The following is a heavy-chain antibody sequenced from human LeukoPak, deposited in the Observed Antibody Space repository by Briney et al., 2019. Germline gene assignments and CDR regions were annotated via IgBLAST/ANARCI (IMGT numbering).Heavy chain of an antibody. V-gene: IGHV4-34*01. CDR2: INHSGST. CDR3: ASRPYYYDSSGYYPNDY. D-gene: IGHD3-22*01. Sequence: SETLSLTCAVYGGSFSGYYWSWIRQPPGKGLEWIGEINHSGSTNYNPSLKSRVTISVDTSKNQFSLKLSSVTAADTAVYYCASRPYYYDSSGYYPNDYWGQGTLVTVPS. J-gene: IGHJ4*02. CDR1: GGSFSGYY.